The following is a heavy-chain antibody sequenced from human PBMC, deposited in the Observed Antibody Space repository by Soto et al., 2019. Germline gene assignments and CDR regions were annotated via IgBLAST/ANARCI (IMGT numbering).Heavy chain of an antibody. CDR1: GFTFSSYS. CDR3: AREKRLDY. D-gene: IGHD6-19*01. V-gene: IGHV3-48*01. Sequence: EVQLVESGGGLVQPGGSLRLSCAASGFTFSSYSMNWVRQAPGKGLEWVSYISSSSITIYYADSVKGRFTISRDSAKNSLYLQTNSPRAEDTAVYYCAREKRLDYWGQGTLVTVSS. CDR2: ISSSSITI. J-gene: IGHJ4*02.